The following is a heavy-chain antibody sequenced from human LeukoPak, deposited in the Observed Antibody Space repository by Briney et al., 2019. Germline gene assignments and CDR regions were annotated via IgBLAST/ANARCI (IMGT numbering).Heavy chain of an antibody. Sequence: GGSLRLSCAASGFTFSTYAMSWVRQAPGKGLEWVSGISGSGGSTYYADSVKGRFTISGDNPKNTLDLQMNSLRAEDTAVYYCAKDGEYYDSSGYYSHFDYWGQGTLVTVSS. J-gene: IGHJ4*02. D-gene: IGHD3-22*01. CDR3: AKDGEYYDSSGYYSHFDY. CDR2: ISGSGGST. CDR1: GFTFSTYA. V-gene: IGHV3-23*01.